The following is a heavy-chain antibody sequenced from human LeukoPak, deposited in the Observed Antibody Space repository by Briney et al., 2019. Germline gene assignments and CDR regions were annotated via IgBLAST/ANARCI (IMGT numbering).Heavy chain of an antibody. J-gene: IGHJ3*02. Sequence: SETLSLTCTVSGGSVSSGSYYWSWIRQPPGKGLEWIGYIYYSGSTNYNPSLKSRVTISVDTSKNQFSLKLSSVTAADTAVYYCARGAAYYDILTGYYTPDAFDIWGQGTMVTVSS. CDR3: ARGAAYYDILTGYYTPDAFDI. CDR2: IYYSGST. V-gene: IGHV4-61*01. CDR1: GGSVSSGSYY. D-gene: IGHD3-9*01.